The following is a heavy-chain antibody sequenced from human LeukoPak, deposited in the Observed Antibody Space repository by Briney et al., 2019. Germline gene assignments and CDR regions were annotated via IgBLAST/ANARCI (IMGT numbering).Heavy chain of an antibody. CDR3: ASPYGSGSYSNYYYYYGMDV. Sequence: PGGSLRLSCAASGFTFSSYWMHWVRQAPGKGLVWVSRINSDGSSTSYADSVKGRFTISRDNAKNTLYLQMNSLRAEGTAVYYCASPYGSGSYSNYYYYYGMDVWGKGTTVTVSS. J-gene: IGHJ6*04. CDR2: INSDGSST. D-gene: IGHD3-10*01. V-gene: IGHV3-74*01. CDR1: GFTFSSYW.